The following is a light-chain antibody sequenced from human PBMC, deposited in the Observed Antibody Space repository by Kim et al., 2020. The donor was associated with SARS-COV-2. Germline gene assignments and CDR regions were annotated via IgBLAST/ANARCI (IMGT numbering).Light chain of an antibody. V-gene: IGKV1-5*01. CDR2: DAS. Sequence: DIQMTQSPSTLSASVGDRVTITCRASQSISSWLAWYQQKPGKAPKLLIYDASSLESGVPSRFSGSGSGTEFTLTISSLQPDDLATYYCQQYNQGATFGQGTKVDIK. CDR3: QQYNQGAT. CDR1: QSISSW. J-gene: IGKJ1*01.